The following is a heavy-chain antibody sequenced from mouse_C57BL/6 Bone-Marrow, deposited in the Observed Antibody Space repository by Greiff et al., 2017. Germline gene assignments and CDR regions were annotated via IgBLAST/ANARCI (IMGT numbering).Heavy chain of an antibody. J-gene: IGHJ2*01. CDR2: IDPETGGT. D-gene: IGHD2-13*01. Sequence: QVHVKQSGAELVRPGASVTLSCKASGYTFTDYEMHWVKQTPVHGLEWIGAIDPETGGTAYNQKFKGKAILTADKSSSTAYMELRSLTSEDSAVYYCTGSGDKGYFDYWGKGTTLTVSS. CDR3: TGSGDKGYFDY. CDR1: GYTFTDYE. V-gene: IGHV1-15*01.